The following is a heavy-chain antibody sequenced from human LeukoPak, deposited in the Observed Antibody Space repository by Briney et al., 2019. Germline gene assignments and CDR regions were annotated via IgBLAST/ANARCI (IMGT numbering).Heavy chain of an antibody. CDR1: GFTFSSFW. V-gene: IGHV3-74*01. Sequence: PGGSLRLSCAASGFTFSSFWMHWVRQAPGKGLVWVSRIDSDGSSTSYADSVKGRFTISRDNAKNTLYLQMNSLGAEDTAVYYCARGSGGDADYWGQGTLVTVSS. CDR2: IDSDGSST. J-gene: IGHJ4*02. D-gene: IGHD2-21*02. CDR3: ARGSGGDADY.